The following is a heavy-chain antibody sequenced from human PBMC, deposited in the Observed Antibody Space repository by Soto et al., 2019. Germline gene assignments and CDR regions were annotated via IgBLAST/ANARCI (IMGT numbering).Heavy chain of an antibody. Sequence: SVKVSCKASGGTFSSYAISWVRQAPGQGLEWMGGIIPIFGTANYAQKFQGRVTITADESTSTAYMELSSLRSEDTAVYYCARDPLSYGDTNWFDPWGQGTLVTVSS. D-gene: IGHD4-17*01. CDR2: IIPIFGTA. CDR3: ARDPLSYGDTNWFDP. CDR1: GGTFSSYA. J-gene: IGHJ5*02. V-gene: IGHV1-69*13.